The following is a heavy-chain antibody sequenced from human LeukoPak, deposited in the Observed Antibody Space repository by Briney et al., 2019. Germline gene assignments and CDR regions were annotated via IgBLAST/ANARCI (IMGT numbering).Heavy chain of an antibody. D-gene: IGHD3-22*01. Sequence: ASVKVSCKASGGTFSSYAISWVRQALGQGLEWMGGIIPIFGTANYAQKFQGRVTITADESTSTAYMELSSLRSEDTAVYYCAREGYIYYDSSGQKRFDYWGQGTLVTVSS. V-gene: IGHV1-69*13. CDR3: AREGYIYYDSSGQKRFDY. CDR2: IIPIFGTA. CDR1: GGTFSSYA. J-gene: IGHJ4*02.